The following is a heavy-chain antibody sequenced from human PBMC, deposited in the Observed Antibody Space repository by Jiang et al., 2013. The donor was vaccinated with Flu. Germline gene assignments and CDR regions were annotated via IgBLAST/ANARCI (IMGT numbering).Heavy chain of an antibody. CDR3: ARPYSPGTSRGPYYFDY. J-gene: IGHJ4*02. D-gene: IGHD2-21*01. V-gene: IGHV1-69*04. CDR1: GGTFSSYA. CDR2: IIPILGIA. Sequence: SCKASGGTFSSYAISWVRQAPGQGLEWMGRIIPILGIANYAQKFQGRVTITADKSTSTAYMELSSLRSEDTAVYYCARPYSPGTSRGPYYFDYWGQGTLVTVSS.